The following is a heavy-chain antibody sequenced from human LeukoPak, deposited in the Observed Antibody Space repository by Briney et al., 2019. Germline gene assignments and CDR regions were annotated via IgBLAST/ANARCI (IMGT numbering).Heavy chain of an antibody. CDR1: GGSISSGGYY. CDR3: ARDPGGYGMDV. CDR2: IYYSGST. Sequence: SETVSLTCTVSGGSISSGGYYWSWIRQHPGKGLEWIGYIYYSGSTYYNPSLKSRVTISVDTSKKQFSLKLSSVTAADTAVYYCARDPGGYGMDVWGQGTTVTVSS. D-gene: IGHD2-15*01. J-gene: IGHJ6*02. V-gene: IGHV4-31*03.